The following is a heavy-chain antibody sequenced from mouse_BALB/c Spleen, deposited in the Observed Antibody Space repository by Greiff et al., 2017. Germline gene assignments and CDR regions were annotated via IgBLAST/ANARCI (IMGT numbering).Heavy chain of an antibody. CDR2: IYPGNGGT. D-gene: IGHD2-14*01. CDR1: GYTFTSYN. J-gene: IGHJ3*01. CDR3: ARGRYDGFAY. Sequence: QVQLQQSGAELVRSGASVKMSCKASGYTFTSYNMHWVKQTPGQGLEWIGYIYPGNGGTNYNQKFKGKATLTADTSSSTAYMQISSLTSEDSAVYFCARGRYDGFAYWGQGTLVTVSA. V-gene: IGHV1-12*01.